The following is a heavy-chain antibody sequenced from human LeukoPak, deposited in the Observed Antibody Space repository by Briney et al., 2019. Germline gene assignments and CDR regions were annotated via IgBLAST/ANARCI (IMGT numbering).Heavy chain of an antibody. J-gene: IGHJ4*02. V-gene: IGHV3-48*04. CDR1: GFTFSSYW. Sequence: PGGSLRLSCAASGFTFSSYWMHWVRQAPGKGLEWVSYITSSGSTTYFADSVKGRFTISRDNAKNSLYLQMNSLRAEDTAVYYCAREAYSSSDYWGQGTLVTVSS. CDR2: ITSSGSTT. CDR3: AREAYSSSDY. D-gene: IGHD6-13*01.